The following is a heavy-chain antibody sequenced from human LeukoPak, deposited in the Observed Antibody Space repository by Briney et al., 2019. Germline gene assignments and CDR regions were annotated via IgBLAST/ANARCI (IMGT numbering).Heavy chain of an antibody. CDR2: IRYDGSIK. D-gene: IGHD6-19*01. Sequence: GGSLRLSCAASGFTFSSYGMSWVRQAPGKGLEWVAFIRYDGSIKYYADSVKGRFTISRDNSKNTLYVQMNSLRAEDTAVYYCVAVTGRPAGGGLCYWGQGTVVTVSS. J-gene: IGHJ4*02. CDR1: GFTFSSYG. CDR3: VAVTGRPAGGGLCY. V-gene: IGHV3-30*02.